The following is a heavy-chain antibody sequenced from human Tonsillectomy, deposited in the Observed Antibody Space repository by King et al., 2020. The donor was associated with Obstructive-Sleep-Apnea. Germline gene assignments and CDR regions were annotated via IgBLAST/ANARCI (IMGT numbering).Heavy chain of an antibody. D-gene: IGHD5-18*01. J-gene: IGHJ5*02. CDR1: GGSVSSGSYY. V-gene: IGHV4-39*07. CDR3: SREAYSHRGWFDP. Sequence: LQLQESGPGLVKPSETLSLTCNVSGGSVSSGSYYWGWIRQPPGKGLEWIGSIYYTESTHYNPSLQSRVTISVDTSKNQFSLKLRSVTAADTAVYYCSREAYSHRGWFDPWGQGTLVTVSS. CDR2: IYYTEST.